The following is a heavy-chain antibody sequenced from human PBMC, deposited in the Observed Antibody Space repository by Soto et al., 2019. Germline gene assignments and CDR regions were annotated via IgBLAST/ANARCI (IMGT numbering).Heavy chain of an antibody. CDR2: INAGNGNT. J-gene: IGHJ6*02. D-gene: IGHD2-8*01. CDR1: GYTFTSYA. V-gene: IGHV1-3*01. CDR3: ASNIVLMVYAGMDV. Sequence: ASVKVSCKASGYTFTSYAMHWVRQAPGQRLEWMGWINAGNGNTKYSQKLQGRVTITRDTSASTAYMELSSLRSEDTSVYYCASNIVLMVYAGMDVWGQGTTVTVS.